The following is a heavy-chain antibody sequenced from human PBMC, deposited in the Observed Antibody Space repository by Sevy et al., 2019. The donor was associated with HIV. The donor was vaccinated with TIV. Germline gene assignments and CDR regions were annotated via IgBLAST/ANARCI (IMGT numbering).Heavy chain of an antibody. Sequence: GESLKISCAASGFTFNNYAMSWVRQAPGKGLEGKGLEWVSTISGGGGTYYADSVRGRFTISRDNSKNTLYLQVNSLRVEDTAVYYCAKHYIHDIADGWYFDLWGRGTLVTVSP. D-gene: IGHD6-13*01. V-gene: IGHV3-23*01. CDR2: ISGGGGT. J-gene: IGHJ2*01. CDR3: AKHYIHDIADGWYFDL. CDR1: GFTFNNYA.